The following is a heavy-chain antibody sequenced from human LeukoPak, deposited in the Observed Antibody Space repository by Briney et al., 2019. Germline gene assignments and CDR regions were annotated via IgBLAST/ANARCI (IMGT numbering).Heavy chain of an antibody. V-gene: IGHV5-51*01. J-gene: IGHJ4*02. CDR3: ARHGGDGYILPDY. Sequence: GESLQISCNGSGYSFTTYWIGWVRQMPGKGLEWMGIIYPGDSDTRYSPSFQGQVTISADKSISTAYLQWSSLKASDTAMYYCARHGGDGYILPDYWGQGTLVTVSS. CDR2: IYPGDSDT. D-gene: IGHD5-24*01. CDR1: GYSFTTYW.